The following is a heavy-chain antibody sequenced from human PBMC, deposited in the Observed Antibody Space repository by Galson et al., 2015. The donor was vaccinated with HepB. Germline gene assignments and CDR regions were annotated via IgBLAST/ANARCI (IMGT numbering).Heavy chain of an antibody. CDR3: ARAPIRGYCSGTTCPGYYYYGMDV. D-gene: IGHD2-2*01. CDR1: DGSISSGDYS. CDR2: IYHSGST. V-gene: IGHV4-30-2*01. J-gene: IGHJ6*02. Sequence: TLSLTCTVSDGSISSGDYSWTWIRHPPGRGLEWIGNIYHSGSTYYNPSLKSRVAISVDRSKNQFSLRLSSVTAADTAVYYCARAPIRGYCSGTTCPGYYYYGMDVWGQGTTVTVSS.